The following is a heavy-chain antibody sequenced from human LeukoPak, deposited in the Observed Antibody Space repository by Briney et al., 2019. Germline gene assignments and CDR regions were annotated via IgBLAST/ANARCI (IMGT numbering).Heavy chain of an antibody. Sequence: GGSLRLSCAASGFTFSNAWMSWVRQAPGKGLEWVGRIKSKTDGGTIDYAAPVKGRFTISRDNAKNSLYLQMNSLRAEDTAVYYCARDFKLSRFLEWSAPDYWGQGTLVTVSS. CDR3: ARDFKLSRFLEWSAPDY. D-gene: IGHD3-3*01. CDR1: GFTFSNAW. V-gene: IGHV3-15*01. CDR2: IKSKTDGGTI. J-gene: IGHJ4*02.